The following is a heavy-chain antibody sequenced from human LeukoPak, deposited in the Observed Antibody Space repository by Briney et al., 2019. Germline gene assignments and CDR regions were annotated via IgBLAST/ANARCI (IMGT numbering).Heavy chain of an antibody. CDR3: ARDGAYSSSWYFDS. D-gene: IGHD6-6*01. Sequence: PSETLSLTCTVSGGSISNYYWSRIRQPPGKGLEWIGYIYYSGSTTYNPSLKSRVTISVDSSKNQFSLKLSSVTAADTAVYYCARDGAYSSSWYFDSWGQGTWVTVSS. CDR2: IYYSGST. CDR1: GGSISNYY. J-gene: IGHJ4*02. V-gene: IGHV4-59*01.